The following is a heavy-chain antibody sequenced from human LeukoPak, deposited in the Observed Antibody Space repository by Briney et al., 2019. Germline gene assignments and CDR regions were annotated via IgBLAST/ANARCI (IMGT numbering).Heavy chain of an antibody. CDR3: ARSASVDWWASKGTFDY. J-gene: IGHJ4*02. Sequence: SETLSLTCTVSGGSISSYYWSWIRQPAGKGLEWIGRIYTSGSTNYNPSLKSRVTMSVDTSKNQFSLKLSSVTAADTAVYYCARSASVDWWASKGTFDYWGQGALVTVSS. V-gene: IGHV4-4*07. CDR1: GGSISSYY. D-gene: IGHD3-9*01. CDR2: IYTSGST.